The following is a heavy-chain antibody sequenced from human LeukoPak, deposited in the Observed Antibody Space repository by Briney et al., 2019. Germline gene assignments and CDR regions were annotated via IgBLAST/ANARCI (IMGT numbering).Heavy chain of an antibody. CDR2: IYSGDSDT. CDR3: ARLAGNNWLDP. V-gene: IGHV5-51*01. J-gene: IGHJ5*02. CDR1: GYRFTSYW. Sequence: GESLKISCKGSGYRFTSYWIGWVRQMPGKGLELMGIIYSGDSDTKYSPSLQGQVTMSVDKSINTAYLQWSSLKASDSAIYYCARLAGNNWLDPWGQGTLVPSPQ.